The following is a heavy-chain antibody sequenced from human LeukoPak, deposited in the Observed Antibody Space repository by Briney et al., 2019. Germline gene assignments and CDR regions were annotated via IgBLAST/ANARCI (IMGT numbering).Heavy chain of an antibody. D-gene: IGHD5-18*01. CDR3: ARGVGYNYGLYYQYGMDV. Sequence: GGSLRLSCAASGFTFSSYAMHWVRQAPGKGLEWVAVISYDGSNKYYADSVKGRFTISRDNSKNTLYLQMNSLRAEDTAVYYCARGVGYNYGLYYQYGMDVWGQGTTVTVSS. CDR2: ISYDGSNK. CDR1: GFTFSSYA. J-gene: IGHJ6*02. V-gene: IGHV3-30-3*01.